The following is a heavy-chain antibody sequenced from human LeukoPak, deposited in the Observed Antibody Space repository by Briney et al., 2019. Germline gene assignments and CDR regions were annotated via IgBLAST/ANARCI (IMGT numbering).Heavy chain of an antibody. Sequence: PGGSLRLSCAASGFTFFSHSMNWVRQAPGKGLEWVSYISGSATTMYYADSVKGRFTISRDNAKNSVYLQMNSLRVDDTAVYYCARDRFDYALDYWGQGALVTVSS. J-gene: IGHJ4*02. CDR3: ARDRFDYALDY. D-gene: IGHD4-17*01. CDR1: GFTFFSHS. V-gene: IGHV3-48*03. CDR2: ISGSATTM.